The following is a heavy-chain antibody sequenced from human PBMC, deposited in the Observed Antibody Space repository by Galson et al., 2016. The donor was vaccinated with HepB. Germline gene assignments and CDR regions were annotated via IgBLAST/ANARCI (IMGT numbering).Heavy chain of an antibody. CDR3: ARDYVPGA. CDR1: GFTFSSYS. D-gene: IGHD3-10*01. V-gene: IGHV3-48*01. Sequence: SLRLSCAASGFTFSSYSMNWVRQAPGKGLEWVSYISSSSSTIYYADSVKGRFTISRDNAKNSLYLQMNSLRGEDTAMYYCARDYVPGAWGQGVLVTVAS. J-gene: IGHJ5*02. CDR2: ISSSSSTI.